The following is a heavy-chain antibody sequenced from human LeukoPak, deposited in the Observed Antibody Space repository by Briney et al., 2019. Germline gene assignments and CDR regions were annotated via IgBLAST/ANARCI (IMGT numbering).Heavy chain of an antibody. D-gene: IGHD6-19*01. J-gene: IGHJ5*02. CDR1: GGSISSYY. Sequence: SETLSLTCTVSGGSISSYYWSWIRQPPGKGLEWIGYIYYSGSTNYNPSLKGRVTISVDTSKNQFSLKLSSVTAADTAVYYCARVEVGYSSGWYNWFDPWGQGTLVTVSS. CDR3: ARVEVGYSSGWYNWFDP. CDR2: IYYSGST. V-gene: IGHV4-59*01.